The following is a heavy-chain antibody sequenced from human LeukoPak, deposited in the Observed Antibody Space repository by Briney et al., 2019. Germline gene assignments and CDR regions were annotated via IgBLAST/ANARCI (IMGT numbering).Heavy chain of an antibody. CDR3: ASYSTRNAREFQS. J-gene: IGHJ1*01. CDR1: GSTVGNRW. D-gene: IGHD4-11*01. V-gene: IGHV3-7*01. Sequence: GGSRRLSSETSGSTVGNRWMTWVRQVPGKWIEWVANIKTVANEETYADSVKGRFSISRDNATISLCLQMNSMRIEDTAVYYCASYSTRNAREFQSWRQGTLVTVSS. CDR2: IKTVANEE.